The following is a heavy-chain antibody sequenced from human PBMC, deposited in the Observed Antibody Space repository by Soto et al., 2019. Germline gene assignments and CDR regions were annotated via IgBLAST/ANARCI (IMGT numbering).Heavy chain of an antibody. J-gene: IGHJ4*02. CDR3: ARVTRYCSSTSCPLIFDY. CDR2: IIPIFGTA. D-gene: IGHD2-2*01. CDR1: GGTFSSYA. Sequence: QVQLVQSGAEVKKPGSSVKVSCKASGGTFSSYAISWVRQAPGQGLEWMGGIIPIFGTATYAQKFQGRVTITADESTSTAYMELSSLRSEDTAVYYCARVTRYCSSTSCPLIFDYWGQGNLVTVSS. V-gene: IGHV1-69*01.